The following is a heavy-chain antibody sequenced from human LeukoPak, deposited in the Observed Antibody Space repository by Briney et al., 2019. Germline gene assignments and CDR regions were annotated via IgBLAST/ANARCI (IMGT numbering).Heavy chain of an antibody. CDR3: ARKGSSSWWVY. V-gene: IGHV4-38-2*02. J-gene: IGHJ4*02. CDR1: RYSISSGFY. Sequence: SETLSATCTVSRYSISSGFYWGWIPPPPGKGLGWTGSNYSSGTSYYNPSLKSRVTISVDTSKNQFSLKLSSVTAADTAVYYCARKGSSSWWVYWGQGTLVTVSS. CDR2: NYSSGTS. D-gene: IGHD6-13*01.